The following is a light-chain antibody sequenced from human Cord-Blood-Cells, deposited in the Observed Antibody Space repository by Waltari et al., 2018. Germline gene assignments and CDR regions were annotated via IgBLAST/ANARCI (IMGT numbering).Light chain of an antibody. CDR3: CSYAGSSTFVV. CDR1: SSDVGSYNL. Sequence: QSALTQPASVSGSPGQSITISCTGTSSDVGSYNLVSWYQQHPGKAPKLIIYEVSKRPSGVSNRFSGSKSGNTASLTSSGLQAEDEADYYCCSYAGSSTFVVFGGGTKLTVL. V-gene: IGLV2-23*02. CDR2: EVS. J-gene: IGLJ2*01.